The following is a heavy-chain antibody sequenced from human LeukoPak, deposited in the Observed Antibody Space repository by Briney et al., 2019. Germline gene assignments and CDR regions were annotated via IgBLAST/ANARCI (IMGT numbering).Heavy chain of an antibody. CDR1: XGXXY. CDR3: ARGIYDYVWGSYPLPHFDY. V-gene: IGHV4-61*01. Sequence: XGXXYXXWVXQPPXGGLEWXXXXXXXGSTNYNPSRKGRVTISVDTSKNQFSLKLSSVTAADTAVYYCARGIYDYVWGSYPLPHFDYWGQGTLVTASS. D-gene: IGHD3-16*02. CDR2: XXXXGST. J-gene: IGHJ4*02.